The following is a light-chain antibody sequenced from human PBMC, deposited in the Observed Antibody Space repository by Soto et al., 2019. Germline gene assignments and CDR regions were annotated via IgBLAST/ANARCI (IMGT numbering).Light chain of an antibody. CDR2: GAS. V-gene: IGKV3-20*01. J-gene: IGKJ2*01. CDR3: QQYGGVPYT. Sequence: EIVLTQSPGTLSLSPGQRATLSCRASESISRDYLALYQQRLGQAPRLLIYGASSGATGIPDRFSGSGSGTDFPLTISRLEPEDFAIYYCQQYGGVPYTFGQRTKLEI. CDR1: ESISRDY.